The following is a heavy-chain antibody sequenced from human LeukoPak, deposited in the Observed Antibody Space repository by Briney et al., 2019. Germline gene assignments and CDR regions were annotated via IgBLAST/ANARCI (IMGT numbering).Heavy chain of an antibody. Sequence: ASVKVSCKASGYTFTGYYMHWVRQAPGQGLEWIGWINPHSGGTNYAQKFQGRVTMTRDTSISTAYMELSRLRSYDTAVYYCARDQDYVFGYWGQGTLVTVSS. D-gene: IGHD4-17*01. CDR1: GYTFTGYY. CDR3: ARDQDYVFGY. V-gene: IGHV1-2*02. J-gene: IGHJ4*02. CDR2: INPHSGGT.